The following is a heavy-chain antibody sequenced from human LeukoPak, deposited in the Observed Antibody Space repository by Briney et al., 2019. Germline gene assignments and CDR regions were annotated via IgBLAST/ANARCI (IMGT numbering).Heavy chain of an antibody. J-gene: IGHJ5*02. V-gene: IGHV3-7*04. CDR3: ARGYEFWSGYWSNWFDP. CDR1: GFTFSSYW. D-gene: IGHD3-3*01. CDR2: IKQDGSEK. Sequence: PGGSLRLSCAASGFTFSSYWMSWVRQAPGKGLEWVANIKQDGSEKYYVDSVKGRFTISRDNAKNSLYLQMNSLRAEDTAVYYCARGYEFWSGYWSNWFDPWRQGTLVTVSS.